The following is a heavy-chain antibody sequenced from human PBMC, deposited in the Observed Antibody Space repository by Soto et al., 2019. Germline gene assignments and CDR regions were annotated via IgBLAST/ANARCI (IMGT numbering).Heavy chain of an antibody. CDR2: IWYDGSNK. CDR1: GFTFSSHG. D-gene: IGHD6-19*01. J-gene: IGHJ4*02. CDR3: ARDRYSSGWYDLDY. V-gene: IGHV3-33*01. Sequence: QVQLVESGGGVVQPGRSLRLSCAASGFTFSSHGIHWVRQAPGKGLEWVAVIWYDGSNKYYADSVKGRFTISRDNSKNTLYLQMSSLRAEDTAVYYCARDRYSSGWYDLDYWGQGTLVTVSS.